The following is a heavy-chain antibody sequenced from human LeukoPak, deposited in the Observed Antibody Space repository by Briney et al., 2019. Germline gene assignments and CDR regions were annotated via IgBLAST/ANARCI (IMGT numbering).Heavy chain of an antibody. V-gene: IGHV3-74*01. D-gene: IGHD5-18*01. CDR1: GFTFSSYW. CDR2: INSDGSST. J-gene: IGHJ4*02. Sequence: GGSLRLSCAASGFTFSSYWMHWVRQAPGKGLVWVSRINSDGSSTSYADSVKGRFTISRDNAKNTLYLQMNSLRAEDTAVYYRARDLTNTAMVKALDYWGQGTLVTVSS. CDR3: ARDLTNTAMVKALDY.